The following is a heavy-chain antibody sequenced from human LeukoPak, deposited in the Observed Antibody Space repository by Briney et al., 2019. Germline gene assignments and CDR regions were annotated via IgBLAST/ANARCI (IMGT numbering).Heavy chain of an antibody. CDR1: GYTFTSYG. CDR3: ARVRHIVVVVAATPELRKDRWFDP. CDR2: ISAYNGNT. V-gene: IGHV1-18*01. D-gene: IGHD2-15*01. J-gene: IGHJ5*02. Sequence: ASVKVSCKASGYTFTSYGISWVRQAPGQGLEWMGWISAYNGNTNYAQKLQGRVTMTTDTSTSTAYTELRSLRSDDTAVYYCARVRHIVVVVAATPELRKDRWFDPWGQGTLVTVSS.